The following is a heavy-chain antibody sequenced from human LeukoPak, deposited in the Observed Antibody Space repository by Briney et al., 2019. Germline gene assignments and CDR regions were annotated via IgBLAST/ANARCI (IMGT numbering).Heavy chain of an antibody. D-gene: IGHD1-26*01. CDR1: GYTFTVYY. CDR3: ARGRSGGSYYFYFDY. V-gene: IGHV1-2*02. CDR2: INPNSGGT. J-gene: IGHJ4*02. Sequence: GASVKVSCKASGYTFTVYYTHWVRQAPGRGLEWMGWINPNSGGTNSAQKFQGRVTMTRDTSVSTAYMELNRLTSDDTAVYYCARGRSGGSYYFYFDYWGQGTLVTVSS.